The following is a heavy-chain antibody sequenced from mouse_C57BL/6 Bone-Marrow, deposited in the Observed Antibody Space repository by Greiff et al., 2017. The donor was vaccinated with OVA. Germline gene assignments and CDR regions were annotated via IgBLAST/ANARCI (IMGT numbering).Heavy chain of an antibody. D-gene: IGHD1-1*01. CDR3: ARGTLYYYGSSYWYFDV. Sequence: VQLQQPGAELVKPGASVKLSCKASGYTFTSYWMHWVKQRPGQGLEWIGMIHPNSGSTNYNEKFKSKATLTVEKSSSTAYMQLSSLTSEDSAVYYCARGTLYYYGSSYWYFDVWGTGTTVTVSS. J-gene: IGHJ1*03. CDR2: IHPNSGST. V-gene: IGHV1-64*01. CDR1: GYTFTSYW.